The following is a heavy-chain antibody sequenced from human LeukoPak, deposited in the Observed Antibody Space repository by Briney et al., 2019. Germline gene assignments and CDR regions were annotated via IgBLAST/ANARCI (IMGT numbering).Heavy chain of an antibody. CDR3: ASVIGPQGVYYFDY. J-gene: IGHJ4*02. CDR2: IIPIFGTA. V-gene: IGHV1-69*01. CDR1: GGTFSSYA. D-gene: IGHD3/OR15-3a*01. Sequence: ASVKVSCKASGGTFSSYAINWVRQAPGQGLERMGGIIPIFGTANYAQKFQGRVTITADESTSTAYMELSSLRSEDTAVYYCASVIGPQGVYYFDYWGQGTLVTVSS.